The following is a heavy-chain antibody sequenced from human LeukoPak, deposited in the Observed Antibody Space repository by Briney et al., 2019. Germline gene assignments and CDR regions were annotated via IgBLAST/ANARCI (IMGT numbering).Heavy chain of an antibody. V-gene: IGHV3-23*01. CDR3: ARGLEAVARGYYYYGMDV. J-gene: IGHJ6*02. CDR2: ISGSGGST. D-gene: IGHD6-19*01. CDR1: GFTFSSYA. Sequence: GGSLRLSCAASGFTFSSYAMSWVRQAPGKGLEWVSAISGSGGSTYYADSVKGRFTISRDNSKNTLYLQMNSLRAEDTAVYYCARGLEAVARGYYYYGMDVWGQGTTVTVSS.